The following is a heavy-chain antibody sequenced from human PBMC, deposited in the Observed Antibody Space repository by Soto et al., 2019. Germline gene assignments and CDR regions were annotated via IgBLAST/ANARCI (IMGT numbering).Heavy chain of an antibody. CDR1: GFSLSTNGVG. V-gene: IGHV2-5*02. J-gene: IGHJ4*02. D-gene: IGHD3-10*01. CDR2: IYWDDDK. Sequence: QITLKESGPTLVKPTQTLTLTCTFSGFSLSTNGVGVGWIRQPPGKALEWLALIYWDDDKRYSPSLKSRLTITKDXXKXRXARTMTNMDPVDTATYYCAHYGSGGYTTLAPYYFDYWGQGTLVTVSS. CDR3: AHYGSGGYTTLAPYYFDY.